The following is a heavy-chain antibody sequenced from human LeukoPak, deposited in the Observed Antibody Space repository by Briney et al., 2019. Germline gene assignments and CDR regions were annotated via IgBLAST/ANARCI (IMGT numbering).Heavy chain of an antibody. D-gene: IGHD4-23*01. Sequence: GGSLRLSCAASGFTFSTYEINWVRQAPGKGLEWVSYINSSGSTIYYADSVKGRFTISRDNAKNSLYLQMNSLRTEDTAVYYCARKARHGGIFDYWGQGTLVTVSS. CDR3: ARKARHGGIFDY. CDR2: INSSGSTI. J-gene: IGHJ4*02. CDR1: GFTFSTYE. V-gene: IGHV3-48*03.